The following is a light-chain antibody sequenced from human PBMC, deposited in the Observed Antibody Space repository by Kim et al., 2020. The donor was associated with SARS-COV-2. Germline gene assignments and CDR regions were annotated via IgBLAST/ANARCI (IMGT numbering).Light chain of an antibody. Sequence: DIQMTQSPSTLSASVGDRVIITCRASQTINTSLAWYQQKPGKAPNLLIYKASSLESGVTSRFSGSGSGTEFTLTISSLQPDDSASNYCQPSRTFGQGTKVDIK. CDR3: QPSRT. CDR2: KAS. V-gene: IGKV1-5*03. CDR1: QTINTS. J-gene: IGKJ1*01.